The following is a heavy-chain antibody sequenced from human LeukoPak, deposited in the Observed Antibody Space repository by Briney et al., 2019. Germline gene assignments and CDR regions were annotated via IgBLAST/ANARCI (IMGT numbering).Heavy chain of an antibody. CDR2: INHSGGT. D-gene: IGHD2-2*01. CDR1: GESFSACS. V-gene: IGHV4-34*01. CDR3: TRERSTPGINWFDP. Sequence: SETLSLTCAVYGESFSACSWNWIRQSPGKGLEWIGEINHSGGTNYNPSLKSRVTISVDTSKNQTSKRQFSLKLNSVTAADTAVYYCTRERSTPGINWFDPWGQGTLVTVSS. J-gene: IGHJ5*02.